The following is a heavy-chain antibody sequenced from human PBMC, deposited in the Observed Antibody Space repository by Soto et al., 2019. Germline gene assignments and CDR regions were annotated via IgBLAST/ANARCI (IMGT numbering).Heavy chain of an antibody. CDR2: INHSGST. CDR1: GGSFSGYY. Sequence: SETLSLTCAVYGGSFSGYYWSWIRQPPGKGLEWIGEINHSGSTNYNPSLKSRVTISVDTSKNQFSLKLSSVTAADTAVYYCARDIGILTGYSPDAFDIWGQGTMVTVSS. D-gene: IGHD3-9*01. V-gene: IGHV4-34*01. CDR3: ARDIGILTGYSPDAFDI. J-gene: IGHJ3*02.